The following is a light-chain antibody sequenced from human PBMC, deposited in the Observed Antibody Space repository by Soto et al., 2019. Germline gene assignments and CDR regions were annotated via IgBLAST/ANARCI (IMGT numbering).Light chain of an antibody. J-gene: IGLJ1*01. CDR1: SSDVGAYNY. Sequence: QSVLTQPASVSGSPGQSITISCTGTSSDVGAYNYVSWYQHHPGKAPKLIIYDVSDRPSGVSNRFSASKSGSTVSLTISGLQAEDEADYYCSSYTSSNTEVFGTGTKVTVL. V-gene: IGLV2-14*03. CDR2: DVS. CDR3: SSYTSSNTEV.